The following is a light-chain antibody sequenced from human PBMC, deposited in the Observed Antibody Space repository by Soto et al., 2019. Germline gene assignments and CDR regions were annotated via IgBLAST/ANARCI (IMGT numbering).Light chain of an antibody. CDR1: QSISSW. Sequence: DIQMTQSPSTLSASVGERATITCRASQSISSWLAWYQQKPGKAPKLLIYKASSLESGVPSRFSGSGSGTEFTLTISSLQPDDFATYYCQQYNSYSTFGQGTKVDI. CDR3: QQYNSYST. J-gene: IGKJ1*01. CDR2: KAS. V-gene: IGKV1-5*03.